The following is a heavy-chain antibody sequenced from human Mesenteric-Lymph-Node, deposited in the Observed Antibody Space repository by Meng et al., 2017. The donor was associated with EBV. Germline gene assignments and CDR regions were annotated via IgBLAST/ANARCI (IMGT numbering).Heavy chain of an antibody. CDR1: GYTYNTYA. J-gene: IGHJ5*02. CDR3: ARDLGPQGFDP. V-gene: IGHV1-3*01. Sequence: QVQLVQAGAAVKKPGVSVKVSCKASGYTYNTYAMHWVRQAPGQRLEWMGWINAANGKTKYSQKFQGRFTVTSDTSASTAYMDLSRLTSEDTAVYYCARDLGPQGFDPWGQGTLVTVSS. CDR2: INAANGKT. D-gene: IGHD3-16*01.